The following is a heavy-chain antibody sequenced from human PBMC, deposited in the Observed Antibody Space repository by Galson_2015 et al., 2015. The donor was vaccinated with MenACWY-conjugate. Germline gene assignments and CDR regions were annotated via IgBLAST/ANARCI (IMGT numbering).Heavy chain of an antibody. CDR1: GFAFSNYC. Sequence: SLRLSCAASGFAFSNYCMHWVRHAPGKGLECVSRICAGGISIMYGDSVRGRFTISRDDAENTLYLQMDGLRADDTAVYFCVRGSSGWRGMDIWGQGPPVPVSS. V-gene: IGHV3-74*03. D-gene: IGHD6-19*01. CDR2: ICAGGISI. J-gene: IGHJ6*02. CDR3: VRGSSGWRGMDI.